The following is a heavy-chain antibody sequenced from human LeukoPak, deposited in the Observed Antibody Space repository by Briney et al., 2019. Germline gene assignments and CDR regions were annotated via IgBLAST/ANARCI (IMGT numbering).Heavy chain of an antibody. J-gene: IGHJ4*02. V-gene: IGHV4-4*02. D-gene: IGHD3-22*01. CDR3: ATYYDTSGYRFDY. Sequence: PSETLSLTCAVSGGSISSDNWWSWIRQPPGKGLEWIGEVLRSGSTNYNPSLKSRVTMSIDKSKNQFSLKANSVTAADTAVYYCATYYDTSGYRFDYWGQGTLVTVSS. CDR1: GGSISSDNW. CDR2: VLRSGST.